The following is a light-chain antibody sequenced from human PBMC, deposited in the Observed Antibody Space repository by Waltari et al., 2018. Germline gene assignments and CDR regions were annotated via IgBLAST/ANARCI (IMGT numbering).Light chain of an antibody. CDR2: DAY. J-gene: IGLJ1*01. Sequence: QSVLTQPPSVSATPGQTVTISCSGSTSNIGNFYVSWYQQLPGTVPKRLVYDAYKRPAGIPDRFFGSKSGTAATLGITGLQTGDEAHYYCGAWDSSLTAYVVGTGTEVTVL. V-gene: IGLV1-51*01. CDR3: GAWDSSLTAYV. CDR1: TSNIGNFY.